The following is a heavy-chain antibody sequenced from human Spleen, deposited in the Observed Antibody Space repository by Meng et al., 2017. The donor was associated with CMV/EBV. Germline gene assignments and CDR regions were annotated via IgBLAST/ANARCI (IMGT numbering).Heavy chain of an antibody. CDR2: INPSGGST. CDR3: ARAPAVAGPGDY. V-gene: IGHV1-46*01. J-gene: IGHJ4*02. D-gene: IGHD6-19*01. CDR1: GYTFTSYY. Sequence: SRKASGYTFTSYYMHWVRQAPGQGLEWMGIINPSGGSTSSAQRFQGRVSMTRDTSTRTVYMELSSLRSEDTAVYYCARAPAVAGPGDYWGQGTLVTVSS.